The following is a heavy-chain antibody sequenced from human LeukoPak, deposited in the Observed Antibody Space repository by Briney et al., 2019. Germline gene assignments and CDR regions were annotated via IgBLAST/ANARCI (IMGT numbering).Heavy chain of an antibody. CDR3: ARGGSLHCGGDCYHFDY. Sequence: PSETLSLTCTVSGYSISSGYYWGWIRQPPGKGLEWIGSIYHSGSTNYNPSLKSRVTISVDTSKNQFSLKLSSVTAADTAVYYCARGGSLHCGGDCYHFDYWGQGTLVTVSS. D-gene: IGHD2-21*02. J-gene: IGHJ4*02. CDR2: IYHSGST. CDR1: GYSISSGYY. V-gene: IGHV4-38-2*02.